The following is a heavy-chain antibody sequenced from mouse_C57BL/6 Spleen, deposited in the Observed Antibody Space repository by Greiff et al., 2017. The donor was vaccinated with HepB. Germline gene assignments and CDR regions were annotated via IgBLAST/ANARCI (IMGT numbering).Heavy chain of an antibody. D-gene: IGHD1-1*01. CDR2: IWSGGST. CDR1: GFSLTSYG. Sequence: QVQLKESGPGLVQPSQSLSITCTVSGFSLTSYGVHWVRQSPGKGLEWLGVIWSGGSTDYNAAFISRLSISKDKSKSQVFFKMNSLQADDTAIYYCGRGSYWYFDVWGTGTTVTVSS. J-gene: IGHJ1*03. CDR3: GRGSYWYFDV. V-gene: IGHV2-2*01.